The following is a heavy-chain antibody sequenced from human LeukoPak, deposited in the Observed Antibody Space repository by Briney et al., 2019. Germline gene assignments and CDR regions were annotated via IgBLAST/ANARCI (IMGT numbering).Heavy chain of an antibody. CDR2: IGTSSGAI. CDR1: GFTFSTHN. CDR3: ARNLDS. V-gene: IGHV3-48*02. Sequence: GGSLRLSCSASGFTFSTHNKNWVRQAPGKGLEWVSFIGTSSGAIYYADSVKGRFTISRDNAKKSLYLQMNSLRDEDTAVYYCARNLDSWGQGALVTVSS. J-gene: IGHJ5*01.